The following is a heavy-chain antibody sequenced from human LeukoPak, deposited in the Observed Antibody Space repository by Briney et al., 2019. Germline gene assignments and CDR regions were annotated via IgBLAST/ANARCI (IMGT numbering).Heavy chain of an antibody. Sequence: GGSLRLSCAASGFTFSSYSMNWVRQAPGKGLEWVSYISSSSSTIYYADSVKGRFTISRDNAKNSLYLQMNSLRAEDTAVYYCARRSRNDYGDYGLDYWSQGTLVTVSS. CDR1: GFTFSSYS. CDR2: ISSSSSTI. D-gene: IGHD4-17*01. CDR3: ARRSRNDYGDYGLDY. J-gene: IGHJ4*02. V-gene: IGHV3-48*04.